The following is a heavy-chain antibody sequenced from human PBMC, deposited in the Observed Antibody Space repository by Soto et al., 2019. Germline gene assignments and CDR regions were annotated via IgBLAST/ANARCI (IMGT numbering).Heavy chain of an antibody. CDR1: GYSFTSHA. Sequence: AASVKVSCKASGYSFTSHAIYWVRQAPGQRLEWMGWINAGNGNTKYSQKLQGRVTFTGDTSASTAHMELSSLRSEDTAVYFCARGVENIVVVLDVFGYYGMDVWGQGTTVTVSS. CDR3: ARGVENIVVVLDVFGYYGMDV. J-gene: IGHJ6*02. D-gene: IGHD2-2*01. V-gene: IGHV1-3*01. CDR2: INAGNGNT.